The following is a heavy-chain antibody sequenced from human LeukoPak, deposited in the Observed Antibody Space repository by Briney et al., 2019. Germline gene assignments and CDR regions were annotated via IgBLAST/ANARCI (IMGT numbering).Heavy chain of an antibody. Sequence: SETLFLTCTVSGGSISSYYWSWIRQPPGKGLEWIGYIYYSGSTNYNPSLKSRVTISVDTSKNQFSLKLSSVTAADTAVYYCARGGYYDSSGHAFDIWGQGTMVTVSS. CDR1: GGSISSYY. D-gene: IGHD3-22*01. CDR2: IYYSGST. V-gene: IGHV4-59*01. CDR3: ARGGYYDSSGHAFDI. J-gene: IGHJ3*02.